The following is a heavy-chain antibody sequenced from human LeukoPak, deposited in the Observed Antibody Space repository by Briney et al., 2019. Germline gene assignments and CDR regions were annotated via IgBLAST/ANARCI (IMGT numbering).Heavy chain of an antibody. CDR2: IYTNGST. D-gene: IGHD3-22*01. Sequence: SETLSLTCTVSGGSISSYYWSWIRQPAGKGLEWIGRIYTNGSTNYNPSLKSRVTMSVDTSRNQFFLRLSSVTAADTAVYYCARFSEYSHSSVHYLDYWGQGTLVSVSS. CDR1: GGSISSYY. V-gene: IGHV4-4*07. CDR3: ARFSEYSHSSVHYLDY. J-gene: IGHJ4*02.